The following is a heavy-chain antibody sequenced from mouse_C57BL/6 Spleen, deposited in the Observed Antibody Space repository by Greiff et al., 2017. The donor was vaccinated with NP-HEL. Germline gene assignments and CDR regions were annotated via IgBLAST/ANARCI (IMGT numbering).Heavy chain of an antibody. D-gene: IGHD2-4*01. CDR3: TVSTMITTWFAY. CDR1: GYTFTDYE. CDR2: IDPETGGT. Sequence: VQLQQSGAELVRPGASVTLSCKASGYTFTDYEMHWVKQTPVHGLEWIGAIDPETGGTAYNQKFKGKAILTADKSSSTAYMELRSLTSEDSAVYYCTVSTMITTWFAYWGQRTLVTVSA. V-gene: IGHV1-15*01. J-gene: IGHJ3*01.